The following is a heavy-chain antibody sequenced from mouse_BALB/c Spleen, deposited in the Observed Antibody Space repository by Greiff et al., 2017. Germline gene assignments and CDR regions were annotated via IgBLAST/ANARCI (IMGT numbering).Heavy chain of an antibody. CDR2: IRNKANGYTT. CDR1: GFTFTDYY. CDR3: ARDRRYDDYAMDY. J-gene: IGHJ4*01. Sequence: DVQLVESGGGLVQPGGSLRLSCATSGFTFTDYYMSWVRQPPGKALEWLGFIRNKANGYTTEYSASVKGRFTISRDNSQSILYLQMNTLRAEDSATYYCARDRRYDDYAMDYWGQGTSVTVSS. D-gene: IGHD2-14*01. V-gene: IGHV7-3*02.